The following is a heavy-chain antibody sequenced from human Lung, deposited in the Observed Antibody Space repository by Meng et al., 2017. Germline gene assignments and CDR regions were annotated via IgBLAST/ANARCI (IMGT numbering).Heavy chain of an antibody. CDR1: GGYFSDYY. CDR3: ARGPTTMAHDFDY. J-gene: IGHJ4*02. Sequence: QVQRQPWGAGLFKPSGSLSLTSVVSGGYFSDYYWSWIRQPPGKGLEWIGEINHSGSTNSNPSLERRATISVDTSQNNLSLKLSSVTAADSAVYYCARGPTTMAHDFDYWGQGTLVTVSS. CDR2: INHSGST. V-gene: IGHV4-34*01. D-gene: IGHD4-11*01.